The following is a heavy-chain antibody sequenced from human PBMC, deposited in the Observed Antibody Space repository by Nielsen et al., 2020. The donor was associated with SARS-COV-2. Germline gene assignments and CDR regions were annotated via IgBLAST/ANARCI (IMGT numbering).Heavy chain of an antibody. J-gene: IGHJ5*02. CDR1: GGSISSGGYY. V-gene: IGHV4-31*03. CDR2: IYYSGST. D-gene: IGHD3-9*01. CDR3: AGDRRGGYDILTGANWFDP. Sequence: SETLSLTCTVSGGSISSGGYYWSWIRQHPGKGLEWIGYIYYSGSTYYNPSLKSRVTISVDTSKNQFSLKLSSVTAADTAVYYCAGDRRGGYDILTGANWFDPWGQGTLVTVSS.